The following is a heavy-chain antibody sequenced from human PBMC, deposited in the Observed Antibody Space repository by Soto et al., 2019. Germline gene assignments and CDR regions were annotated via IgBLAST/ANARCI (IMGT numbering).Heavy chain of an antibody. J-gene: IGHJ4*02. CDR1: GFTFSSYG. Sequence: SLRLSCAASGFTFSSYGMHWVRQAPGKGLEWVAVIWYDGSNKYYADSVKGRFTISRDNSKNTLYLQMNSLRAEDTAVYYXXXXXXXXXSCYXXDYWGQGTLVXVSS. V-gene: IGHV3-33*01. D-gene: IGHD2-15*01. CDR3: XXXXXXXXSCYXXDY. CDR2: IWYDGSNK.